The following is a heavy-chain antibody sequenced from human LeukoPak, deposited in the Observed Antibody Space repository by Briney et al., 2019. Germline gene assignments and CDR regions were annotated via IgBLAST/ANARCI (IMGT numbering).Heavy chain of an antibody. J-gene: IGHJ5*02. CDR2: IYHSGST. V-gene: IGHV4-30-2*01. Sequence: SETLSLTCTVSGGSISSGGYYWSWIRQPPGKGLEWIGYIYHSGSTYYNPSLKSRVTISVDRSKNQFSLKLSSVTAADTAVYYCARDTGWFDPGGQGTLVTVSS. CDR3: ARDTGWFDP. D-gene: IGHD4-17*01. CDR1: GGSISSGGYY.